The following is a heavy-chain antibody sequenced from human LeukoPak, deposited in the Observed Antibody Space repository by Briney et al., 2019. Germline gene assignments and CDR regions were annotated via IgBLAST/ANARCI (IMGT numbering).Heavy chain of an antibody. J-gene: IGHJ6*04. D-gene: IGHD6-13*01. CDR1: GFTFSSYW. CDR3: AKDQGGSSWVRYYGMDV. V-gene: IGHV3-23*01. Sequence: GGSLRLSCAASGFTFSSYWMSWVRQAPGKGLEWVSAISGSGGSTYYADSVKGRFTISRDNSKNTLYLQMNSLRAEDTAVYYCAKDQGGSSWVRYYGMDVWGKGTTVTVSS. CDR2: ISGSGGST.